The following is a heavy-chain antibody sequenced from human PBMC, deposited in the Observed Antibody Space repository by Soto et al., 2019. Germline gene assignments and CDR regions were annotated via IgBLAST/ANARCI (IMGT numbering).Heavy chain of an antibody. Sequence: PGGSLRLSCAASGFTFSSYSMNWFRQAPGKGLEWVSAITYNGSNIYYADSVKGRFTISRDNSKNTLYLQMNSLRAEDTAVYYCAKGTVYSSSWYRPYYYYGMDVWGQWTTVTVSS. J-gene: IGHJ6*02. CDR2: ITYNGSNI. D-gene: IGHD6-13*01. CDR3: AKGTVYSSSWYRPYYYYGMDV. CDR1: GFTFSSYS. V-gene: IGHV3-30*18.